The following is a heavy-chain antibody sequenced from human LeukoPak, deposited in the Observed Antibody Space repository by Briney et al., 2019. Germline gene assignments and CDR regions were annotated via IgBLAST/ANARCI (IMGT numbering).Heavy chain of an antibody. J-gene: IGHJ4*02. D-gene: IGHD1-14*01. V-gene: IGHV3-23*01. CDR3: AKVIIPVLTDPFDY. CDR1: GFTFRSYT. CDR2: ISDSGSST. Sequence: GGSLRLSCAASGFTFRSYTMSWVRQAPGKGLEWVSGISDSGSSTYYADSVKGRFTISRDNSKNTLYLQMNSLRAEDTAVYYCAKVIIPVLTDPFDYWGQGTLVTVSS.